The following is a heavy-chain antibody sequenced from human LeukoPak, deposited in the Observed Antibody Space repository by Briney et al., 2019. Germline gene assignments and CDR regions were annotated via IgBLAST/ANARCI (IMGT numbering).Heavy chain of an antibody. D-gene: IGHD3-22*01. CDR2: IYYGGST. Sequence: SETLSLTCIVSGGSISGYYWSWIRQPPGKGLEWIGSIYYGGSTYYNPSLKSRLTISVDTSKNQFSLKLKSVTAADTAVYYCARAYYYDGSAPPDYWGQGTLVTVSA. J-gene: IGHJ4*02. V-gene: IGHV4-59*08. CDR3: ARAYYYDGSAPPDY. CDR1: GGSISGYY.